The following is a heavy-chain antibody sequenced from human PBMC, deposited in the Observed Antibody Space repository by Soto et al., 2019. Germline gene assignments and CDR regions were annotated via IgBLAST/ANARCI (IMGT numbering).Heavy chain of an antibody. V-gene: IGHV1-18*04. CDR1: RYSLNSYG. CDR3: QIDTLRYFFD. J-gene: IGHJ3*01. CDR2: ISAYNGNT. D-gene: IGHD3-9*01. Sequence: SAEVSCAASRYSLNSYGICCARQSPGQGLEWMGWISAYNGNTNYAHKLQGRVTMTTDTSTSTAYMERRSLRSDATAVYYSQIDTLRYFFD.